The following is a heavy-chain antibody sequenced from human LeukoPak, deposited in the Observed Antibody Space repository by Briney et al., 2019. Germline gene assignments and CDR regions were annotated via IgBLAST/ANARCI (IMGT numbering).Heavy chain of an antibody. CDR3: ARDATSGWPFDF. D-gene: IGHD6-19*01. CDR1: GFTFSTYG. Sequence: GGSLRLSCAASGFTFSTYGMXWVRXAPGKXLEWVSAISGSGDNTYYADSVKGRFTISRDNAKNSLYLQMNSLRAEDTAVYFCARDATSGWPFDFWGQGTLITVSS. V-gene: IGHV3-21*01. J-gene: IGHJ4*02. CDR2: ISGSGDNT.